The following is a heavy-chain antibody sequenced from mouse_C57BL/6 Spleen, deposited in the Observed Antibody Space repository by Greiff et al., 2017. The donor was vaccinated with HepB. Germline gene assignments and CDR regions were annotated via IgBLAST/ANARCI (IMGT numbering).Heavy chain of an antibody. J-gene: IGHJ2*01. CDR1: GFTFSSYA. D-gene: IGHD2-2*01. CDR3: ARIYYGYAGGFDY. CDR2: ISDGGSYT. Sequence: EVQLQESGGGLVKPGGSLKLSCAASGFTFSSYAMSWVRQTPEKRLEWVATISDGGSYTYYPDNVKGRFTISRDNAKNNLYLQMSHLKSEDTAMYYCARIYYGYAGGFDYWGQGTTLTVSS. V-gene: IGHV5-4*01.